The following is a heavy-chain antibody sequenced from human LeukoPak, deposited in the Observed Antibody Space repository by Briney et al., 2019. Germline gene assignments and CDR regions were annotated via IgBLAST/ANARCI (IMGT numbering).Heavy chain of an antibody. CDR2: MNPNSDNT. D-gene: IGHD4-17*01. CDR3: AAELYGVYTDCCTFHI. J-gene: IGHJ3*02. V-gene: IGHV1-8*01. CDR1: GYTFSNYD. Sequence: ASVKVSCKASGYTFSNYDINWVRQATGQGLEWMGWMNPNSDNTGYAQKFQGRVTMTRNTSISTAYMELSSLGSEDSAVYYCAAELYGVYTDCCTFHIWGQGTTVTVSS.